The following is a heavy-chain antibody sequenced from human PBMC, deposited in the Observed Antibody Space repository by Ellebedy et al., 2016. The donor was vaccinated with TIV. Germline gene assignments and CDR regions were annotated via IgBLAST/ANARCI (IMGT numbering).Heavy chain of an antibody. D-gene: IGHD2-2*01. J-gene: IGHJ3*02. Sequence: SQTLSLTCAVYGGSFSGYYWSWIRQPPGKGLEWIGEINHSGSTNYNPSLKSRVTISVDTSKNQFYLKLSSVTAADTAVYYCARGDIVVVPAAIVRHDAFDIWGQGTMVTVSS. CDR2: INHSGST. CDR1: GGSFSGYY. CDR3: ARGDIVVVPAAIVRHDAFDI. V-gene: IGHV4-34*01.